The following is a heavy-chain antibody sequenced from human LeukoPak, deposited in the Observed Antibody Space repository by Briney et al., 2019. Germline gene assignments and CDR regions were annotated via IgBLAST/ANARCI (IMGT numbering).Heavy chain of an antibody. D-gene: IGHD2-2*01. V-gene: IGHV4-59*08. CDR1: GGSISPYY. Sequence: SETLSLTCTVSGGSISPYYWSWIRQSLGKGLEWIGYFFYSGGPNYNPSLTSRVTISADTSNNQFSLKLSSVTAADTAVYYCARGRSYQLPKDYNWFDPWGQGTLVTVSS. CDR2: FFYSGGP. CDR3: ARGRSYQLPKDYNWFDP. J-gene: IGHJ5*02.